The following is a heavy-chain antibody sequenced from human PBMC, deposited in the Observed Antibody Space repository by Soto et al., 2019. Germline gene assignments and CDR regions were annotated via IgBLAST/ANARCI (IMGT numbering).Heavy chain of an antibody. J-gene: IGHJ4*02. V-gene: IGHV3-23*01. CDR3: AKVSSSWYSGFFDF. Sequence: EVQLLESGGGLVQPGGSLRLSCTASGFTFSSHAMTWVRQAPGKGLEWVSGLSDSGGSTYYADSVKGRFTISRDNSMNTLYLKMNTLRVEDTAVYYCAKVSSSWYSGFFDFWGQGTLVTVSS. CDR2: LSDSGGST. D-gene: IGHD6-13*01. CDR1: GFTFSSHA.